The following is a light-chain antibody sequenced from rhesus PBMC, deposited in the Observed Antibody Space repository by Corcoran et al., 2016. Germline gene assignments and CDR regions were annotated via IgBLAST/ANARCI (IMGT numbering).Light chain of an antibody. CDR2: DAS. V-gene: IGKV1-28*03. CDR3: LRHNGYPFA. CDR1: QGMSSY. J-gene: IGKJ3*01. Sequence: DIQMTQSPSSLSASVGDTVTITRRASQGMSSYLNWFQQKPGKAPKLLFYDASSLEIGVPSRFSGRGYGTVFTLPISCLHPGDFAAYYCLRHNGYPFAFGPGTKLDIK.